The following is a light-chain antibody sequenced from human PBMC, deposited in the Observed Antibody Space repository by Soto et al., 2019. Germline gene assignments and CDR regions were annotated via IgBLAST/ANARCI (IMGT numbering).Light chain of an antibody. Sequence: PVTLAVSRESIAPRACRASQSVHNYLAWYQQKPGQAPRLLIYDVSNRATGIPARFSGSGSGTDFTLTISSLEPGDFAVYYCQQRNAWQVTFGQGTRLEIK. J-gene: IGKJ5*01. CDR3: QQRNAWQVT. V-gene: IGKV3-11*01. CDR2: DVS. CDR1: QSVHNY.